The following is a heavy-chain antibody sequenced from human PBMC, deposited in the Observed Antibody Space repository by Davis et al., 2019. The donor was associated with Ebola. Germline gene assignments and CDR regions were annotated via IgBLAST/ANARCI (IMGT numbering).Heavy chain of an antibody. CDR3: NVDIVVTETYYYYYGMDV. CDR1: GFTFSSYW. D-gene: IGHD5-12*01. V-gene: IGHV3-33*08. J-gene: IGHJ6*02. Sequence: GESLKISCAASGFTFSSYWMHWVRQAPGKGLEWVAVIWYDGSNKYYADSVKGRFTISRDNSKNTLYLQMNSLRAEDTAVYYCNVDIVVTETYYYYYGMDVWGQGTTVTVSS. CDR2: IWYDGSNK.